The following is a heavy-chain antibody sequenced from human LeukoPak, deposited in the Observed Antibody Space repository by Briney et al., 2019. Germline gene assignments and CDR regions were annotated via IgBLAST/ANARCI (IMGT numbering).Heavy chain of an antibody. V-gene: IGHV3-21*01. CDR2: ISSRSTNI. D-gene: IGHD6-19*01. J-gene: IGHJ6*03. Sequence: GGSLRLSCAGSGFTFSRYSMNWFRQTPGKGLERVSSISSRSTNIFYADSVKGRFTISRDNAKNSLYLQMNSLGAEDTAVYYCARDAQWLVPEGYFYYMDVWGKGTTVTVSS. CDR1: GFTFSRYS. CDR3: ARDAQWLVPEGYFYYMDV.